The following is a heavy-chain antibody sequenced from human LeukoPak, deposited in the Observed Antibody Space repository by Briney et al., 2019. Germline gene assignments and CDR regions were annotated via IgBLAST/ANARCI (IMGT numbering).Heavy chain of an antibody. CDR3: GREVCVGNAYFYYYGMDV. J-gene: IGHJ6*01. CDR2: IIPIFGIA. D-gene: IGHD4-23*01. CDR1: RGTFSSYA. Sequence: SVKVSCKPSRGTFSSYAISWVRQAPGQRLEWMGRIIPIFGIANYAQKFQGRVTITADKSTSTAYMELSSLSSEDTAVYYCGREVCVGNAYFYYYGMDVWGQGATVTVSS. V-gene: IGHV1-69*04.